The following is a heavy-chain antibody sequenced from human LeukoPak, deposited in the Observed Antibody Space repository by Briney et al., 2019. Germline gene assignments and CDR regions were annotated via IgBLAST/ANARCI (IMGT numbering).Heavy chain of an antibody. D-gene: IGHD3-9*01. CDR2: IFYSGNT. J-gene: IGHJ4*02. CDR3: ARVMNDLSTGYYYFDS. CDR1: GGSITSGSYS. V-gene: IGHV4-30-4*07. Sequence: SETLSLTCAVSGGSITSGSYSWSWIRQPPGKGLECIGHIFYSGNTYYNPSLKSRVTISVDTSKNQFSLKMSSVTAADTAMYYCARVMNDLSTGYYYFDSWGQGTLVTVSS.